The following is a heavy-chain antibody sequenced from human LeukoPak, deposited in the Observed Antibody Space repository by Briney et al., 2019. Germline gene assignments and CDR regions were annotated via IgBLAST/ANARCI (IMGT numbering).Heavy chain of an antibody. CDR3: QGSSGWYPVDY. CDR1: GFTFSSYA. D-gene: IGHD6-19*01. Sequence: GRSLRLSCAASGFTFSSYAMHWVRQAPGKGLEWVAVISYDGSNKYYADSVKGRFTISRDNSKNTLYLQMNSLRAEDTAVYCCQGSSGWYPVDYWGQGTLVTVSS. J-gene: IGHJ4*02. CDR2: ISYDGSNK. V-gene: IGHV3-30*04.